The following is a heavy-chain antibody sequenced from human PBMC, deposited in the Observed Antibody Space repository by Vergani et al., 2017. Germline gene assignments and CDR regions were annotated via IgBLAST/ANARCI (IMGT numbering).Heavy chain of an antibody. V-gene: IGHV4-59*01. CDR3: ARVGNYDYVWGSYRLSRWFDP. CDR2: IYYSGST. Sequence: QVQLQESGPGLVKPSETLSLTCTVSGGSISSYYWSWIRQPPGKGLEWIGYIYYSGSTNYNPSLKSRVTISVDTSKNQFSLKLSSVTAADTAVYYCARVGNYDYVWGSYRLSRWFDPWGQGTLVTVSS. J-gene: IGHJ5*02. CDR1: GGSISSYY. D-gene: IGHD3-16*02.